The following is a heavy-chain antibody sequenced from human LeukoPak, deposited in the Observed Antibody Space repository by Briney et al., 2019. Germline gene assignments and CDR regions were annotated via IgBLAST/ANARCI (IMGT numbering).Heavy chain of an antibody. J-gene: IGHJ6*03. CDR1: GFTFSSYA. CDR2: ISGSGGST. Sequence: PGGSLRLSCAASGFTFSSYAMSWVRQAPGKGLEWVSAISGSGGSTYYADSVKGRFTISRDNSKNTLYLQMNGLRAGDTAVYYCAKSGYSGSWYYYYYMDVWGKGTTVTVSS. D-gene: IGHD5-12*01. V-gene: IGHV3-23*01. CDR3: AKSGYSGSWYYYYYMDV.